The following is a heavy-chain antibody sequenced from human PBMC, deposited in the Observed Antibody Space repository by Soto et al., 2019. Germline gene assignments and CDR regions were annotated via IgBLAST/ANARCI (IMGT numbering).Heavy chain of an antibody. CDR2: ISSSGSTI. CDR1: GFTFSSYE. Sequence: PGGSLRLSCAASGFTFSSYEMNWVRQAPGKGLEWVSYISSSGSTIYYADSVKGRFTISRDNAKNSLYLQMNSLRAEDTAVYYCASDSSDPDYYYYGVDVWGQGTTVTVSS. CDR3: ASDSSDPDYYYYGVDV. V-gene: IGHV3-48*03. D-gene: IGHD2-2*01. J-gene: IGHJ6*02.